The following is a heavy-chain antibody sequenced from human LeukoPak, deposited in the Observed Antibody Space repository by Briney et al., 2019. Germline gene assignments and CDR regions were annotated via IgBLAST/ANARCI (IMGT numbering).Heavy chain of an antibody. CDR2: ISSSSDYI. V-gene: IGHV3-21*01. D-gene: IGHD3-10*01. CDR1: GFTFSSYS. Sequence: PGGSLRLSCAASGFTFSSYSMNWVRQAPGKGLEWVSFISSSSDYIYYADSVKGRFTISRDNAKNSLYLQTNSLRAEDTAVYYCARDLSQDGSGSYYPYFDYWGQGTLVTVSS. J-gene: IGHJ4*02. CDR3: ARDLSQDGSGSYYPYFDY.